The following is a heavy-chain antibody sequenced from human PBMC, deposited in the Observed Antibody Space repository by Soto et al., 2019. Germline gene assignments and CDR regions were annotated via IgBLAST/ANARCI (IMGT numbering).Heavy chain of an antibody. CDR3: NTGGYYIDYYYGMDV. CDR1: GFTFSNAW. CDR2: IKSKTDGGTT. Sequence: LRLSCAASGFTFSNAWMSWVRQAPGKGLEWVGRIKSKTDGGTTDYAAPVKGRFTISRDDSKNTLYPQMNSLKTEDTAVYYCNTGGYYIDYYYGMDVWGQGTTVTVSS. D-gene: IGHD3-3*01. J-gene: IGHJ6*02. V-gene: IGHV3-15*01.